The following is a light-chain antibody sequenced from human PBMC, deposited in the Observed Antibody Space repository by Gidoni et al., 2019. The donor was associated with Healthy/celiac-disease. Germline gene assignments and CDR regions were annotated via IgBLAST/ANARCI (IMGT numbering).Light chain of an antibody. J-gene: IGLJ2*01. V-gene: IGLV1-44*01. CDR2: SNN. CDR1: SSNIGSNT. Sequence: QSVLTQPPSSSGTPGHRFTISCSGSSSNIGSNTVNWYQQLPGTAPKLLIYSNNQRPSGVPDRFSGSKSGTSASLAISGLQSEDEADYYCAAWDDSLNGVVFGGGTKLTVL. CDR3: AAWDDSLNGVV.